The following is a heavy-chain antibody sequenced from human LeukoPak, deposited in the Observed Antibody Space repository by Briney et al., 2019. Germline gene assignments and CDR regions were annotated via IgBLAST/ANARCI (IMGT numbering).Heavy chain of an antibody. J-gene: IGHJ4*02. CDR1: GGSISSGSYY. Sequence: SETLSLTCTVSGGSISSGSYYWSWIRQPAGKGLEWIGRIYTSGSTNYNPSLKSRVTISVDTSKNQFSLKLSSVTAADTAVYYCAREDYGSGSRMYYFDYWGQGTLVTVSS. CDR3: AREDYGSGSRMYYFDY. D-gene: IGHD3-10*01. V-gene: IGHV4-61*02. CDR2: IYTSGST.